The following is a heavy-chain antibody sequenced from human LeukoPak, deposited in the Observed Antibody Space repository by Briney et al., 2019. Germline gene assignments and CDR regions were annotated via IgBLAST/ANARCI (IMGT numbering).Heavy chain of an antibody. CDR3: ARGITALRFLEWTY. D-gene: IGHD3-3*01. Sequence: APVKVSCEASGGTFSNFAISWVRQGPGQGLEWMGGIIPIFGTTTCAHKFQGRVTISADESTTTAYLHLSSLSSEDTAVYYCARGITALRFLEWTYWGQGTLVTVSS. CDR2: IIPIFGTT. J-gene: IGHJ1*01. V-gene: IGHV1-69*13. CDR1: GGTFSNFA.